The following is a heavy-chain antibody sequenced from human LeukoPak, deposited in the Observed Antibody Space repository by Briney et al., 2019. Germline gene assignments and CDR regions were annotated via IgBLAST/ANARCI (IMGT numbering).Heavy chain of an antibody. CDR2: ISSNGGST. D-gene: IGHD6-13*01. Sequence: GGSLRLSCSASGFTFSSYAMHWVRQAPGKGLEYVSAISSNGGSTYYADSVKGRFTISRDNSKNTPYLQMSSLRAEDTAVYYCVKDYPSYSSIWGGSIGGNFDYWGQGTLVTVSS. CDR1: GFTFSSYA. CDR3: VKDYPSYSSIWGGSIGGNFDY. V-gene: IGHV3-64D*06. J-gene: IGHJ4*02.